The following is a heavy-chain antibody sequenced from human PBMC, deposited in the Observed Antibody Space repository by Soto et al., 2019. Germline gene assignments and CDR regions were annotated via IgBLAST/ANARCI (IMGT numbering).Heavy chain of an antibody. CDR1: GVTFRSYA. D-gene: IGHD3-3*01. Sequence: GRSLRLSCAASGVTFRSYAMHLVRQDQGKGLEWVAVISYDGSNKNHADTVKGRFTISRDNSKNTLYLQMNSLRAEDTAVYYCARGYDFWSGYYYPYGMDVWGQGTTVTVSS. CDR2: ISYDGSNK. V-gene: IGHV3-30-3*01. CDR3: ARGYDFWSGYYYPYGMDV. J-gene: IGHJ6*02.